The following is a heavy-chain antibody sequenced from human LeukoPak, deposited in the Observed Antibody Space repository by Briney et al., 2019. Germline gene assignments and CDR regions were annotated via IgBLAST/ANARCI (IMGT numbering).Heavy chain of an antibody. Sequence: SETLSLTCTVSGGSISSYYWSWIRQPPGKGLEWIGYIYYSGSTNYNPSLKSRVTISVDTSKNQFSLKLSSVTAADTAVYYCARHDDDSSSFDIWGQGTMVTVSS. CDR3: ARHDDDSSSFDI. CDR2: IYYSGST. D-gene: IGHD3-22*01. V-gene: IGHV4-59*08. CDR1: GGSISSYY. J-gene: IGHJ3*02.